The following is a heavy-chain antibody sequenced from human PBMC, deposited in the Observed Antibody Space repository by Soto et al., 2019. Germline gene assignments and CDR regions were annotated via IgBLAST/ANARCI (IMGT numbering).Heavy chain of an antibody. CDR2: IRSQPYGGTA. D-gene: IGHD3-10*01. Sequence: EVYLVESGGGLVEPGRSLRLSCTASGFPFGNFLMSWFRQAPGKGMEWVGFIRSQPYGGTAEYAASVRGRFTISRDDSKGIAYLQMNSLQTEDSGVYYCIGSCPFWGQGTLVTVSS. J-gene: IGHJ4*02. V-gene: IGHV3-49*03. CDR3: IGSCPF. CDR1: GFPFGNFL.